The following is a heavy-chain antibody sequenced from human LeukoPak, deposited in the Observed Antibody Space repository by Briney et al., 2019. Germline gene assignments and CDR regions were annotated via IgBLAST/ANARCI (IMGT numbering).Heavy chain of an antibody. J-gene: IGHJ4*02. Sequence: GGSLRLSCAASGFTFSSYAMSWVRQAPGKGLEWVSTFKTKYNQVYYAESVRGRFTISTDNSKSTVYLQMNSLRAEDTALYYCARSVPDYTRFDYWGQGALVTVSS. CDR3: ARSVPDYTRFDY. V-gene: IGHV3-23*05. D-gene: IGHD4-11*01. CDR1: GFTFSSYA. CDR2: FKTKYNQV.